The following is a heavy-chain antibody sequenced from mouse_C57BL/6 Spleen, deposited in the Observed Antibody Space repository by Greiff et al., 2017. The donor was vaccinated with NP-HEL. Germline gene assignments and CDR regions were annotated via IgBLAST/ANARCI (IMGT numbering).Heavy chain of an antibody. V-gene: IGHV1-80*01. J-gene: IGHJ2*01. Sequence: VQLQQSGAELVKPGASVKISCKASGYAFSSYWMNWVKQRPGKGLEWIGQIYPGDGDTNYNGKFKGKATLTADKSSSTAYMQLSSLTSEDSAVYFCARGTTVVSYFDYWSQGTTLTVSS. CDR1: GYAFSSYW. CDR3: ARGTTVVSYFDY. D-gene: IGHD1-1*01. CDR2: IYPGDGDT.